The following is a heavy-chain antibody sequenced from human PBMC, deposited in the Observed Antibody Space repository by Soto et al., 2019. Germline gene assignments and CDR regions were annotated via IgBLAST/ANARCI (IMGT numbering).Heavy chain of an antibody. V-gene: IGHV1-69*12. D-gene: IGHD6-13*01. CDR2: IIPIFGTA. J-gene: IGHJ5*02. CDR3: ARGDPPAAAVWFDP. Sequence: QVQLVQSGAEVKKPGSSVKVSCKASGGTFSSYAISWVRQAPGQGLEWMGGIIPIFGTANYAQKFQGRVTXXAXELXSTAYMELSSLRSEDTAVYYCARGDPPAAAVWFDPWGQGTLVTVSS. CDR1: GGTFSSYA.